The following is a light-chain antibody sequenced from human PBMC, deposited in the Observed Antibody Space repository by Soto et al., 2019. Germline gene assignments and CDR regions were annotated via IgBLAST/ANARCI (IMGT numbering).Light chain of an antibody. V-gene: IGKV3-20*01. CDR1: QSVSSSY. CDR2: GAS. J-gene: IGKJ4*01. CDR3: QQYGSSPKLT. Sequence: EIVLTQSPGTLSLSPGERATLSCRASQSVSSSYLAWYQQKPGQAPRLLIYGASSRATGIPDSFSGSGSGTDFTLTSSRLEPEDFAVYYCQQYGSSPKLTFGGGTKVEIK.